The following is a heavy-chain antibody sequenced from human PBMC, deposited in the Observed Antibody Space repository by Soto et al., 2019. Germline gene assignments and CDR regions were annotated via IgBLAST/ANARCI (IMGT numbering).Heavy chain of an antibody. CDR1: GYTFTSYD. J-gene: IGHJ5*02. CDR2: MNPNSGNT. D-gene: IGHD6-13*01. V-gene: IGHV1-8*01. CDR3: ARERSAAGAGWVDP. Sequence: QVQLVQSGAEVKKPGASVKVSCKASGYTFTSYDINWVRQATGQGLEWMGWMNPNSGNTGYAQKFQGRVTMTRNTAIRKGYMALSSRRSEGTAVYYCARERSAAGAGWVDPWGQGTLVTVSS.